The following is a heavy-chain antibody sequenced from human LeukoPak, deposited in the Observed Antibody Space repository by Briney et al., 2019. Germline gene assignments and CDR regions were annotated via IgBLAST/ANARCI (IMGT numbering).Heavy chain of an antibody. CDR1: GFTFSSYG. V-gene: IGHV3-30*18. CDR2: ISYDGSNK. D-gene: IGHD3-22*01. CDR3: AKEDVVVITIRYFQH. J-gene: IGHJ1*01. Sequence: GGSLRLSCAASGFTFSSYGMHWVRQAPGKGLEWVAVISYDGSNKYYADSVKGRFTISRDNSKNTLYLQMNSLRTEDTAIYYCAKEDVVVITIRYFQHWGQGTMVTDCS.